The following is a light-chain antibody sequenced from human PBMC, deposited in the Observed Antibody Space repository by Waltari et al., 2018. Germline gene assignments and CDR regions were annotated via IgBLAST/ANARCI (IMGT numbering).Light chain of an antibody. CDR3: QQYYGTPLT. V-gene: IGKV4-1*01. J-gene: IGKJ4*01. CDR2: CAS. Sequence: DIVMTQSPDSLAVSLGERATINCKSSQSVLYSSNNNNDLAWYQQRPGQPPKLLIYCASTRESGVPDRFSGSGSGTDFTLTISSLQAEDVAVYYCQQYYGTPLTFGGGTKVEIK. CDR1: QSVLYSSNNNND.